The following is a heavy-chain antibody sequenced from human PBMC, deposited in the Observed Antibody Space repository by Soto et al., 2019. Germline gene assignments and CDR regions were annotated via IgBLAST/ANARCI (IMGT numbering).Heavy chain of an antibody. D-gene: IGHD4-17*01. CDR1: GGSISSYY. V-gene: IGHV4-59*08. Sequence: PSETLSLTCTVSGGSISSYYWSWIRQPPGKGLEWIGYIYYSGSTNYNPSLKSRVTISVDTSKNQFSLKLSSVTAADTAVYYCARGDDYGDSYFDYWGQGTLVTVSS. J-gene: IGHJ4*02. CDR3: ARGDDYGDSYFDY. CDR2: IYYSGST.